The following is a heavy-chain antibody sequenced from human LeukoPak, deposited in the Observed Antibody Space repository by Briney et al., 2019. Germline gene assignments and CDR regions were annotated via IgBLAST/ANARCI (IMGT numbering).Heavy chain of an antibody. CDR3: ATSPPGFWSAALY. Sequence: SVKVSCKASGGTFSSYAISWVRQAPGQGLEWMGGIIPIFGTANYAQKFQGRVTITTDESTSTAYMELSSLRSEDTAVYYCATSPPGFWSAALYWGQGTLVTVSS. CDR2: IIPIFGTA. CDR1: GGTFSSYA. D-gene: IGHD3-3*01. V-gene: IGHV1-69*05. J-gene: IGHJ4*02.